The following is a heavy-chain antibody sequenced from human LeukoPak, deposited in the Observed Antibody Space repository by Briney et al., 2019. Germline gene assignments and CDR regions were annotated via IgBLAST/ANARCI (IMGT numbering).Heavy chain of an antibody. V-gene: IGHV3-23*01. CDR3: AKGMFSGFDKYLDS. CDR2: IRGSGDST. J-gene: IGHJ4*02. CDR1: GFIFSTYG. D-gene: IGHD5-12*01. Sequence: GGSLRLSCAASGFIFSTYGMSWVRQAPGKGLEWVSAIRGSGDSTYYADSVKGRFTISRDNSKNTLYLQMNSLRDEDTAVYYCAKGMFSGFDKYLDSWGQGTLVTVSS.